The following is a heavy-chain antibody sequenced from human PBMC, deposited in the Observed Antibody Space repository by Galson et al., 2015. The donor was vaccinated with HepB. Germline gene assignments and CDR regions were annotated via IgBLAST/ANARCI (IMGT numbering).Heavy chain of an antibody. CDR1: GYSFTSYW. J-gene: IGHJ4*02. D-gene: IGHD2-2*01. CDR3: ARPYCSSTSSYAVDY. V-gene: IGHV5-51*01. Sequence: QSGAEVTKPGESLKISCKGSGYSFTSYWIGWVRQMPGKGLEWMGIIYPGDSDTRNSPSFQGQVTISADKSISTAYLLWSSLKASDTAMYYCARPYCSSTSSYAVDYWVQWSLVTVS. CDR2: IYPGDSDT.